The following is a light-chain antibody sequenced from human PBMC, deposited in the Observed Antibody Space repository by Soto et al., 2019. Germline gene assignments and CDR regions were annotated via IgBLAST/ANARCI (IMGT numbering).Light chain of an antibody. Sequence: EAAAMSVSPGDCITISCTGPTGDFNDFDSVSWYQHRPGEAPELKILDFTYRPSGVSERFSGSRSGSAASLTISGLQAEDEADYYCVSYRDPGTYVFGPGTRSPS. J-gene: IGLJ1*01. CDR3: VSYRDPGTYV. V-gene: IGLV2-14*03. CDR2: DFT. CDR1: TGDFNDFDS.